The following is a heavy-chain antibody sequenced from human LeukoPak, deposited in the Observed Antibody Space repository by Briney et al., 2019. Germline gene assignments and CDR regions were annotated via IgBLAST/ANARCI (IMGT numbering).Heavy chain of an antibody. J-gene: IGHJ6*04. D-gene: IGHD3-10*02. CDR1: GVTFSSYS. V-gene: IGHV3-48*04. CDR3: AELGITMIGGV. CDR2: ISSSGSTI. Sequence: GGSLRLSCAASGVTFSSYSMNWVRQAPGKGQEWVSYISSSGSTIYYADSVKGRFTISRDNAKNSLYLQMDSLRAEDTAVYYCAELGITMIGGVWGKGTTVTISS.